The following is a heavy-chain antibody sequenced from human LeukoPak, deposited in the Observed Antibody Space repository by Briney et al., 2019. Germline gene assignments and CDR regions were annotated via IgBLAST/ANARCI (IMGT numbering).Heavy chain of an antibody. CDR3: ATAYYDSSGYYRSPPFDY. Sequence: GGSLRLSCAASGFTFSNYAMSWVRQAPGRGLKWVSAISGSGGSTYHAASVKGRFTISRDNSKNTLYLQMNSLRAEDTAVYYCATAYYDSSGYYRSPPFDYWGQGTLVTVSS. V-gene: IGHV3-23*01. CDR1: GFTFSNYA. CDR2: ISGSGGST. D-gene: IGHD3-22*01. J-gene: IGHJ4*02.